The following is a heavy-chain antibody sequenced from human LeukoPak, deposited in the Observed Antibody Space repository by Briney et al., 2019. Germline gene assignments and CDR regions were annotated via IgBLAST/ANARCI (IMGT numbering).Heavy chain of an antibody. Sequence: GGSLRLSCAASGFTFDDYTMHWVRQAPGKGLEWVSLIGWNSVSTYYADSVKGRFTISRDNAKNSLYLQMNSLRAEDTALYYCARSRHSYDSSGFPHYWGQGTLVTVSS. CDR2: IGWNSVST. CDR3: ARSRHSYDSSGFPHY. V-gene: IGHV3-43*01. D-gene: IGHD3-22*01. CDR1: GFTFDDYT. J-gene: IGHJ4*02.